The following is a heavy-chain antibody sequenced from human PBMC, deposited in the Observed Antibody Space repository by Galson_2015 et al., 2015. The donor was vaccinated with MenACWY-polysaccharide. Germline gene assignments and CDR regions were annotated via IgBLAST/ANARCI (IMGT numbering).Heavy chain of an antibody. CDR3: AEVTEMASSRRPFDV. Sequence: SLRLSCAASGFTFGSYAMGWVRQAPGKGLEWVSSIGGSGLTTFYAESVKGRFTISRDNAQNILSLQMNSLRADDTARYFCAEVTEMASSRRPFDVWGQGTMVTVSS. J-gene: IGHJ3*01. V-gene: IGHV3-23*01. CDR2: IGGSGLTT. D-gene: IGHD5-24*01. CDR1: GFTFGSYA.